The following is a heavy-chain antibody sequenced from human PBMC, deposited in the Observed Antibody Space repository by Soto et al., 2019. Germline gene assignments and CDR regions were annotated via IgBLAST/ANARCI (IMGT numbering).Heavy chain of an antibody. CDR2: IYYSGST. CDR1: GGSISSGGYY. V-gene: IGHV4-31*03. CDR3: ARGGFMVRGVHYYYGMDV. D-gene: IGHD3-10*01. J-gene: IGHJ6*02. Sequence: PSETLSLTCTVSGGSISSGGYYWSWIRQHPGKGLEWIGYIYYSGSTYYNPSLKSRVTISVDTSKNQFPLKLSSVTAADTAVYYCARGGFMVRGVHYYYGMDVWGQGTTVTVSS.